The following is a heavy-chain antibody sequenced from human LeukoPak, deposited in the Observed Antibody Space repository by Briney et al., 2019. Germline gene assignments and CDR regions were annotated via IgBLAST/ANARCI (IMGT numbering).Heavy chain of an antibody. CDR1: GGFFSNYY. V-gene: IGHV4-34*01. D-gene: IGHD2-2*01. J-gene: IGHJ4*02. CDR2: IKHSGST. CDR3: ARGVTDIVVVPRATKRTRFFDF. Sequence: SETLSLTCAVNGGFFSNYYWSWIRQPPGKGLDWIGEIKHSGSTNYNPSLKSRVTISVDTSKNQFSLRLSSVTAADTAVYYCARGVTDIVVVPRATKRTRFFDFWGQGIQVTVSS.